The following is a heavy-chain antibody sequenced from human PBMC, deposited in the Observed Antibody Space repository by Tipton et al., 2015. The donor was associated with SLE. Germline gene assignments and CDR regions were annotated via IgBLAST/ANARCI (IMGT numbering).Heavy chain of an antibody. V-gene: IGHV4-59*01. CDR1: GDSISSFH. CDR3: ARDNWVSRGNTWDFYGMDV. Sequence: TLSLTCTVSGDSISSFHWSWIRQPPGKGLEWLGDVHQSGTTNSNPSLKSRVTISVNTSKNQFSLKLTSVTAADTAVYYCARDNWVSRGNTWDFYGMDVWGQGTTVTVSS. J-gene: IGHJ6*02. D-gene: IGHD7-27*01. CDR2: VHQSGTT.